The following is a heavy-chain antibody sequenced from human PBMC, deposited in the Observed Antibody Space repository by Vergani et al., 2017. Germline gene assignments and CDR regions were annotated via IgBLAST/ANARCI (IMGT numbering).Heavy chain of an antibody. V-gene: IGHV3-23*01. D-gene: IGHD6-19*01. J-gene: IGHJ3*02. CDR3: AKVGRSEVAGTFGAFDI. CDR2: LSASDRRT. Sequence: EVQLLESGGGLVQPGGSLRLSCAASGFTFNHYAMTWVRQAPGKGLEWVSTLSASDRRTHYADSVKGRFTISRDISKNTLFLHMNSLRPEDTAVYYCAKVGRSEVAGTFGAFDIWGQGTMVTVSS. CDR1: GFTFNHYA.